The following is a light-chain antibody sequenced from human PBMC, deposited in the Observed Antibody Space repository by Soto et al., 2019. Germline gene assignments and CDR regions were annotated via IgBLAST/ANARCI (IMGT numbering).Light chain of an antibody. Sequence: EIVLTQSPGSLSLSPGEGATLFCRASQSVSGNFFAWYQQKPGQAPRLLINGASTRATGIPDRFSGSGSGTDFTLTISRLEPEDFAVYYCQQYASSVTFGQGTKVEIK. J-gene: IGKJ1*01. CDR1: QSVSGNF. V-gene: IGKV3-20*01. CDR3: QQYASSVT. CDR2: GAS.